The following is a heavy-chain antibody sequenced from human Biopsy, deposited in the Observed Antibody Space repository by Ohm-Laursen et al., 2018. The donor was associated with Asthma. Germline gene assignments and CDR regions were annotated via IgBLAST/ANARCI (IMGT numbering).Heavy chain of an antibody. CDR1: GFTVSRDH. CDR3: ARGDSSGWSHYYFDY. D-gene: IGHD6-19*01. Sequence: SLRLSCSASGFTVSRDHMFWVRQAPGKGLEWVSVIYSGGTSDTADSVRGRFTISRDFYKNTLYLQMDSLRAADTAVYYCARGDSSGWSHYYFDYWGQGTLVTVSS. J-gene: IGHJ4*02. CDR2: IYSGGTS. V-gene: IGHV3-53*01.